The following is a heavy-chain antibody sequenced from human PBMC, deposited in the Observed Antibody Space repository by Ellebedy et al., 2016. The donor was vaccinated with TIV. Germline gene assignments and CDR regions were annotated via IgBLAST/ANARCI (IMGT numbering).Heavy chain of an antibody. V-gene: IGHV3-23*01. D-gene: IGHD4-23*01. CDR2: ITESGGNT. CDR1: GLTFSSHA. Sequence: GESLKISCAASGLTFSSHAMSWVRQAPGTGLEWVSSITESGGNTYYADSVKGRFTISRDNSKDTLFLQMNSLRAEDTAIYFCARDPVGVGPAFDVWGQGTMVTVSS. J-gene: IGHJ3*01. CDR3: ARDPVGVGPAFDV.